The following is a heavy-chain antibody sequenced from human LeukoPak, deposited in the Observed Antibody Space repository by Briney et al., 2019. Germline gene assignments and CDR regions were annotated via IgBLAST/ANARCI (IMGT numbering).Heavy chain of an antibody. CDR2: ISSSSSTI. CDR3: ARQTGSSWYFDY. CDR1: GFTFMSYN. Sequence: GGSLRLSCAASGFTFMSYNMNWVRQAPGKGLEWVSYISSSSSTIYSADSVKGRFTISRDNAKNSLYLQMNTLRDEDTAVYYCARQTGSSWYFDYWGRGTLVTVSS. V-gene: IGHV3-48*02. J-gene: IGHJ4*02. D-gene: IGHD6-13*01.